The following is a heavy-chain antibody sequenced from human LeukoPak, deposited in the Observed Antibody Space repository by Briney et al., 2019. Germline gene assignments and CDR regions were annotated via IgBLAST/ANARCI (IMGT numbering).Heavy chain of an antibody. CDR1: GFTFSSYS. Sequence: PGGSLRLSCAASGFTFSSYSMNWVRQAPGKGLEWVSSISSSSSYIYYADSVKGRFTISRDNPKNSLYLQMNSLRAEDTAVYYCARDSIAAAGSEDYWGQGTLVTVSS. D-gene: IGHD6-13*01. CDR2: ISSSSSYI. J-gene: IGHJ4*02. CDR3: ARDSIAAAGSEDY. V-gene: IGHV3-21*01.